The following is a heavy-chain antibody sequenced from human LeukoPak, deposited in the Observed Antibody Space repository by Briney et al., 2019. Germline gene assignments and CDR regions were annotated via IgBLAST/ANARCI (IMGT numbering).Heavy chain of an antibody. CDR2: ISDVVAHT. CDR3: AKDNYGGVYAS. Sequence: GGTLRLSCAASGFIFRNFGMSWIRQAPGKGLEWVSHISDVVAHTWYADSVKGRFIISRDNSNHRVFLQMNSLRPEDTALYYCAKDNYGGVYASWGQGTLVTVSS. CDR1: GFIFRNFG. V-gene: IGHV3-23*01. J-gene: IGHJ5*02. D-gene: IGHD3-16*01.